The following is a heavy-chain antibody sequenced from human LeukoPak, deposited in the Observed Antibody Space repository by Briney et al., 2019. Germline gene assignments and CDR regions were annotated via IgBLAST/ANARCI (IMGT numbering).Heavy chain of an antibody. CDR2: ISGSGVST. D-gene: IGHD6-13*01. CDR1: GFRFSSYA. J-gene: IGHJ4*02. Sequence: PGGSLRLSCAASGFRFSSYAMSWVRQAPGKGLEWVSAISGSGVSTYYADSVKGRFTISRDNSKNTLYLQMNSLRAEDTAVYYCASPHGSSSSYYFDYWGQGTLVTVSS. V-gene: IGHV3-23*01. CDR3: ASPHGSSSSYYFDY.